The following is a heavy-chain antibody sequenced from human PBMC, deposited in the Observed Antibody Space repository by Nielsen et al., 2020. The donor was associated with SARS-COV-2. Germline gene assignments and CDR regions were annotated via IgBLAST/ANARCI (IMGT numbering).Heavy chain of an antibody. CDR1: GFTFSSYE. D-gene: IGHD5-18*01. CDR3: ARPQNVDTAIPPYYYYYGMDV. CDR2: ISSSGSTI. Sequence: GGSLRLSCAASGFTFSSYEMNWVRQAPGKGLEWVSYISSSGSTIYYADSVKGRFTISRDNAKNSLYLQMNSLRAEDTAVYYCARPQNVDTAIPPYYYYYGMDVWGQGTTVTASS. J-gene: IGHJ6*02. V-gene: IGHV3-48*03.